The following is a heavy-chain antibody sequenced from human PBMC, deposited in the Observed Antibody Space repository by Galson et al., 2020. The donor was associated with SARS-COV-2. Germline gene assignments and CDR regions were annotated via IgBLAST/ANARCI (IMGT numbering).Heavy chain of an antibody. CDR1: GFTLSDYY. D-gene: IGHD5-12*01. Sequence: AGGSLRLSCAASGFTLSDYYMSWISQAPGKGLEWVSYSTSSGDYTNYADSVEGRFTISRDNAKNSLYLQMNSLRAEDTAVYYCARSVTYEDDAFDIWGQGTMVTVSS. CDR2: STSSGDYT. V-gene: IGHV3-11*06. J-gene: IGHJ3*02. CDR3: ARSVTYEDDAFDI.